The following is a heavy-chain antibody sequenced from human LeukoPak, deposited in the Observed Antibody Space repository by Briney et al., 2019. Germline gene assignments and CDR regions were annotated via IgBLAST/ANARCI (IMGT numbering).Heavy chain of an antibody. D-gene: IGHD4-11*01. J-gene: IGHJ6*03. CDR3: ARGVPKTSYYYYYMDV. CDR2: ISGSGFTI. CDR1: GFTLSNYS. V-gene: IGHV3-48*01. Sequence: GGSLRLSCAVSGFTLSNYSMNWVRQAPGKGLEWISYISGSGFTIHYADSVKGRFTISRDNAKNSLYLQMNSLRAEDTAVYYCARGVPKTSYYYYYMDVWRKGTTVTISS.